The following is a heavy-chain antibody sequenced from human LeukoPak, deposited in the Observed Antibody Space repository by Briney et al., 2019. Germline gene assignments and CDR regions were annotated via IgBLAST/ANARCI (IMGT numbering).Heavy chain of an antibody. D-gene: IGHD5-18*01. V-gene: IGHV3-23*01. CDR2: ISGSGGST. Sequence: GGSLRLSCAASGFTFSSYAMSWVRQAPGKGLEWVSAISGSGGSTYYADSVKGRFTISRDNSKNTLYLQMNSLRAEDTAVYYCAKDVDTAMVTYPTPPGDWGQGTLVTVSS. J-gene: IGHJ4*02. CDR1: GFTFSSYA. CDR3: AKDVDTAMVTYPTPPGD.